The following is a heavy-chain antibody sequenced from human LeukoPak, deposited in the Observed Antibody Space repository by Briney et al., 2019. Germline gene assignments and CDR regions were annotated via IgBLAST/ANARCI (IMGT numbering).Heavy chain of an antibody. D-gene: IGHD5-12*01. CDR2: INHSGST. CDR1: GGSFSGYY. J-gene: IGHJ4*02. CDR3: ARLPRGYSGFLDY. V-gene: IGHV4-34*01. Sequence: SEPLSLTCAVYGGSFSGYYWSWIRQPPGKGLEWIGEINHSGSTNYNPSLKSRVTISVDTSKNLFSLKLSSVTAADTAVYYCARLPRGYSGFLDYWGQGTLVTVSS.